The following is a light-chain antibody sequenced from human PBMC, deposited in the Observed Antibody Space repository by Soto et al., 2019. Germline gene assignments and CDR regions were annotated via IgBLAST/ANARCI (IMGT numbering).Light chain of an antibody. CDR2: SAS. CDR3: QPANSFPLT. CDR1: QDVSSW. V-gene: IGKV1-12*01. J-gene: IGKJ4*01. Sequence: DIQVTQSPSSVSASVGDRVTITCRTSQDVSSWLAWYQQKPGKAPELLIYSASTLQTGVPSRFSGSGSGTDFTRTISSLQPEDFATYYCQPANSFPLTFGCGTKVEIK.